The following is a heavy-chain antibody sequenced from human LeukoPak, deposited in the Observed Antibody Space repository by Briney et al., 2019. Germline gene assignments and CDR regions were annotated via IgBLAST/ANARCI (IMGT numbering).Heavy chain of an antibody. J-gene: IGHJ4*02. CDR1: GFAFGSYW. CDR3: RRDYDRESYYRFDH. V-gene: IGHV3-7*01. CDR2: INKDGSQI. D-gene: IGHD3-22*01. Sequence: GGSLRLSCAASGFAFGSYWMSWVRQAPGKGLEWVANINKDGSQIYYVDSVKGRFAISRDNAKNSVHLQMNSLRAEDTAVYYCRRDYDRESYYRFDHWGQGTPVSVSS.